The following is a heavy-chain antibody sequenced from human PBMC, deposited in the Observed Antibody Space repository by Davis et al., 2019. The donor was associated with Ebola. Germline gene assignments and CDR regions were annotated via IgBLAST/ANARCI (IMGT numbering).Heavy chain of an antibody. Sequence: PGGSLRLSCAASGFTFSSYSMNWVRQAPGKGLEWVSSISSSSSYIYYADSVKGRFTISRDNAKNSLYLQMNSLRAEDTAVYYCARVGHDYGAAYFDYWGQGTLVTVSS. V-gene: IGHV3-21*01. J-gene: IGHJ4*02. CDR2: ISSSSSYI. D-gene: IGHD4-17*01. CDR3: ARVGHDYGAAYFDY. CDR1: GFTFSSYS.